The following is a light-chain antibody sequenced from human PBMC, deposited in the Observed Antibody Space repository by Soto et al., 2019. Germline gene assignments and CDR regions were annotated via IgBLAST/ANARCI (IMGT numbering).Light chain of an antibody. CDR3: QSFDSSLSGRV. J-gene: IGLJ3*02. CDR2: DNT. CDR1: SSNIGADYN. V-gene: IGLV1-40*01. Sequence: QSALTQPPSVSGAPGQRVTISCTGSSSNIGADYNVHWYQQIPGTAPKLLIYDNTNRPSGVPDRFSGSKSGTSASLAITGLLAEDEADYYCQSFDSSLSGRVFGGGTQLTVL.